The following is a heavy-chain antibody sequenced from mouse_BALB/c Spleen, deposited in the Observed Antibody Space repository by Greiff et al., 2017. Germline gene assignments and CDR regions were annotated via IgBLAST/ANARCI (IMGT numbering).Heavy chain of an antibody. CDR2: IWTGGGT. CDR3: VREYGSSYWYFDV. CDR1: GFSLTSYD. Sequence: VQLQESGPGQVAPSQSLSITCTVSGFSLTSYDISWIRQPPGKGLEWLGVIWTGGGTNYNSAFMSRLSISKDNSKSQVFLKMNSLQTDDTAIYYCVREYGSSYWYFDVWGAGTTVTVSS. J-gene: IGHJ1*01. D-gene: IGHD1-1*01. V-gene: IGHV2-9-2*01.